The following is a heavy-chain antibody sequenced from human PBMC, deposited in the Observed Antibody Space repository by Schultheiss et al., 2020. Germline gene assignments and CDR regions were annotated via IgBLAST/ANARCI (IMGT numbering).Heavy chain of an antibody. CDR2: IGTAGDT. J-gene: IGHJ4*02. CDR3: AKDHRAFGVGEIDY. CDR1: GFTFSSYD. V-gene: IGHV3-13*01. Sequence: GGSLRLSCAASGFTFSSYDMHWVRQATGKGLEWVSAIGTAGDTYYPGSVKGRFTISRDNSKNTLYLQMSSLRIEDTAIYYCAKDHRAFGVGEIDYWGQGTLVTVSS. D-gene: IGHD3-3*01.